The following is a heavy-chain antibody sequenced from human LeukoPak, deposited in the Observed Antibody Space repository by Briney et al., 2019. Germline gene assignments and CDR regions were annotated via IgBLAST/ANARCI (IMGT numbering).Heavy chain of an antibody. V-gene: IGHV1-69*04. D-gene: IGHD6-19*01. Sequence: GASVKVSCKASGGTFSSYAISWVRQAPGQGLEWMGRIIPILGIANYAQKFQGRVTITADKSTSTAYMELSSLRSEDTAVYYCARDPIAVAGTDFDYWGQGTLVTVSS. CDR3: ARDPIAVAGTDFDY. CDR1: GGTFSSYA. CDR2: IIPILGIA. J-gene: IGHJ4*02.